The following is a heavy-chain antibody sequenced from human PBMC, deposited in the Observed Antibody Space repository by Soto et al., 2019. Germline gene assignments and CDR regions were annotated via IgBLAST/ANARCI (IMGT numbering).Heavy chain of an antibody. Sequence: SGPTLVNPTQTLTLTCTFSGFSLSTSGVGVGWIRQPPGKALEWLALIYWNDDKRYSPSLKSRLTITKDTSKNQVVLTMTNMDPVDTSTYYCAHADLTGGDYYDFWSGYLWFDPGGQGTLVTVSS. CDR2: IYWNDDK. CDR1: GFSLSTSGVG. D-gene: IGHD3-3*01. CDR3: AHADLTGGDYYDFWSGYLWFDP. V-gene: IGHV2-5*01. J-gene: IGHJ5*02.